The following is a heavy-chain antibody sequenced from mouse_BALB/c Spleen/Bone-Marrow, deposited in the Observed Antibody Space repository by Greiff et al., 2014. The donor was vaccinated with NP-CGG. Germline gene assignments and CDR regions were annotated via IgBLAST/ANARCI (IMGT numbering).Heavy chain of an antibody. Sequence: QVQLQQSGAELVKPGASVKLSCKASGYTFTSYYMYWVKQRPGQGLEWIGEINPSNGGTNFNEKFKSKATLTVDKSSSTAYMQLSSLRSEDSAVYYCTRSYYGNYFDVWGAGTTVTVSS. CDR2: INPSNGGT. D-gene: IGHD2-1*01. V-gene: IGHV1S81*02. J-gene: IGHJ1*01. CDR1: GYTFTSYY. CDR3: TRSYYGNYFDV.